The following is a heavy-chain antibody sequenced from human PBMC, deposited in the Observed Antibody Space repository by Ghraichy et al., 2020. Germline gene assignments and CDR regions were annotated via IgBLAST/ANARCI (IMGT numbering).Heavy chain of an antibody. CDR3: ARGEGRYYYDSSGSTGDY. D-gene: IGHD3-22*01. CDR2: MNPNSGNT. Sequence: ASVKVSCKASGYTFTSYDINWVRQATGQGLEWMGWMNPNSGNTGYAQKFQGRVTMTRNTSISTAYMELSSLRSEDTAVYYCARGEGRYYYDSSGSTGDYWGQGTLVTVSS. CDR1: GYTFTSYD. V-gene: IGHV1-8*01. J-gene: IGHJ4*02.